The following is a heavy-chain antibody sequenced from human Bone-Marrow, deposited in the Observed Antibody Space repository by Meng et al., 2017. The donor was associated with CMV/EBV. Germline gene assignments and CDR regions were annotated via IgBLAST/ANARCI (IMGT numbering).Heavy chain of an antibody. CDR1: RFIFSSYT. D-gene: IGHD1-26*01. Sequence: GGSLRLSCAASRFIFSSYTMNWVRQAPGKGLEWVSSISTSSSYIFYADSVKGRFTISRDNDKNSLYLQMNSLRAEDTAVYYCARNLRAVGLDDWGQGTLVTVSS. J-gene: IGHJ4*02. CDR2: ISTSSSYI. CDR3: ARNLRAVGLDD. V-gene: IGHV3-21*06.